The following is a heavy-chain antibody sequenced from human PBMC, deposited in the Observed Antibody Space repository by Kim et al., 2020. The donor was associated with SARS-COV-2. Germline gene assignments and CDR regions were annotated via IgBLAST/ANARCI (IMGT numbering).Heavy chain of an antibody. Sequence: YADSVKGRFTISRDNSKNTLYLQMNSLRAEDTAVYYCARDNGPDRGAFDIWGQGTMVTVST. J-gene: IGHJ3*02. V-gene: IGHV3-33*01. D-gene: IGHD3-10*01. CDR3: ARDNGPDRGAFDI.